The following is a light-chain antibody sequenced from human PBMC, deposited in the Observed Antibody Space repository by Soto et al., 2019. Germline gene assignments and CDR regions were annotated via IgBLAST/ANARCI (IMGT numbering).Light chain of an antibody. J-gene: IGKJ5*01. Sequence: DIHMTQCASSRSASVGDRVTITCRXSQSISIYLNWYQLKPGKAPNLLMYGASYLKSGVPTRFSGSGSGTDFTLTISSLQPEDFAIYYCQQTYTTPEITFGQGTRLEIK. CDR3: QQTYTTPEIT. CDR1: QSISIY. CDR2: GAS. V-gene: IGKV1-39*01.